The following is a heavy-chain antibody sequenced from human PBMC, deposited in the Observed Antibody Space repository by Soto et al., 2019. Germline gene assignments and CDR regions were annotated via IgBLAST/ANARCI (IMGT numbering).Heavy chain of an antibody. CDR1: GFTFSSYW. V-gene: IGHV3-7*05. D-gene: IGHD3-3*01. CDR2: IKRDGSEK. J-gene: IGHJ3*02. Sequence: GGSLRLSCAASGFTFSSYWMSWVRQAPGKGLEWVANIKRDGSEKYYVDSVKGRFTISRDNAKNSLYLQMNSLRAEDTAVYYCARDLRGRITIFGVVIRTSDAFDIWGQGTMVTVSS. CDR3: ARDLRGRITIFGVVIRTSDAFDI.